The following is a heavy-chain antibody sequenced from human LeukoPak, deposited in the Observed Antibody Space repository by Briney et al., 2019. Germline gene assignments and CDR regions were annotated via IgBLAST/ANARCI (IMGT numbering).Heavy chain of an antibody. Sequence: PGGSLRLSCAASGFTFSSYAMHWVRQAPGKGLEWVAVISYDGSNKYYADSVKGRFTISRDNSKNTLYLQMNSLRAEDTAVYYCAKAVGLWFGESDRYWGQGTLVTVSS. V-gene: IGHV3-30*04. CDR3: AKAVGLWFGESDRY. CDR2: ISYDGSNK. D-gene: IGHD3-10*01. J-gene: IGHJ4*02. CDR1: GFTFSSYA.